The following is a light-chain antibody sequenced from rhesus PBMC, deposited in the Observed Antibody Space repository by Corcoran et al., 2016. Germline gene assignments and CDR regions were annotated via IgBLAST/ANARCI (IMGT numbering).Light chain of an antibody. CDR3: LQHNSYPYS. CDR2: AAS. CDR1: QGISSY. J-gene: IGKJ2*01. Sequence: DIQMTQSPSSLSASVGDTVTITCRASQGISSYLNWFQQKPGKAPKLLIYAASSLESGVPSRFSGSGSGTEFTLTISSLPPEDFAAYYCLQHNSYPYSFGQGTKVEIK. V-gene: IGKV1-28*01.